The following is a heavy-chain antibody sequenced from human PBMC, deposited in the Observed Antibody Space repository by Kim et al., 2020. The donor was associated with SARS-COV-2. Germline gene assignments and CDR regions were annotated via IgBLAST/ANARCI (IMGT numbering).Heavy chain of an antibody. D-gene: IGHD6-19*01. V-gene: IGHV1-3*01. CDR1: GYTFTSYA. J-gene: IGHJ5*02. Sequence: ASVKVSCKASGYTFTSYAMHWVRQAPGQRLEWMGWINAGNGNTKYSQKFQGRVTITRDTSATTAYMELSSLTSEDTAVYHCARGAVAGTSGGTNWFDPWGQGTLVTVSS. CDR2: INAGNGNT. CDR3: ARGAVAGTSGGTNWFDP.